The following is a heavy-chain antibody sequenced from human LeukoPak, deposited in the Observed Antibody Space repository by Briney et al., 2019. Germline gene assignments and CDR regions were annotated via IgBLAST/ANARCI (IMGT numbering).Heavy chain of an antibody. CDR1: GASIRSSSYY. V-gene: IGHV4-39*01. Sequence: SEILSLTCTVCGASIRSSSYYWGWIRQPPGKGLEWIGSMYYSGTTYYNPSLKSRVTISVDTSKNQFSLKPSSVTAADTAVYYCATVQSGSYNVVGDHWGQATLLTVSS. D-gene: IGHD1-26*01. CDR3: ATVQSGSYNVVGDH. J-gene: IGHJ4*02. CDR2: MYYSGTT.